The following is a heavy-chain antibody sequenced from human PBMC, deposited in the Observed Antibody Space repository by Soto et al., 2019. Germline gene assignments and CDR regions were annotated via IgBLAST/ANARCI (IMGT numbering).Heavy chain of an antibody. CDR1: GFTFSSYA. Sequence: QVQLVESGGGVVQPGRSLRLSCAASGFTFSSYAMHWVRQAPGKGLEWVAVISYDGSNKYYADSVKGRFTIFRDNSKNTLYLQMNSLRADDTAVYYCARVVVTAHSDYFYYWGQGTLVTVSS. CDR2: ISYDGSNK. V-gene: IGHV3-30-3*01. D-gene: IGHD2-21*02. J-gene: IGHJ4*02. CDR3: ARVVVTAHSDYFYY.